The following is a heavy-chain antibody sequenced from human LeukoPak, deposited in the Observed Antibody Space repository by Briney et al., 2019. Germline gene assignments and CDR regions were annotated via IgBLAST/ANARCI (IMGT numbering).Heavy chain of an antibody. CDR1: GGTFSSYA. CDR3: ARGQLRRALKVYYYYFMDV. J-gene: IGHJ6*03. D-gene: IGHD1-26*01. V-gene: IGHV1-69*13. CDR2: IIPIFGTA. Sequence: SVKVSCKASGGTFSSYAISGVRQAPGQGLEWMGGIIPIFGTANYAQKFQGRVTITADESTRTAYMELSSLRSEDTAVYYCARGQLRRALKVYYYYFMDVWGKGTTVTVSS.